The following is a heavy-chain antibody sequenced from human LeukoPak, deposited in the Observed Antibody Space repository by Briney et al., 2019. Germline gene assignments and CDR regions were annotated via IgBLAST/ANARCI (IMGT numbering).Heavy chain of an antibody. CDR3: ARGSVAGTLRAFNI. V-gene: IGHV4-34*01. CDR2: INHSGST. D-gene: IGHD6-19*01. CDR1: GGSFSGYY. J-gene: IGHJ3*02. Sequence: SETLSLTCAVYGGSFSGYYWSWIRQPPGKGLEWIGEINHSGSTNYNPSLKSRVTISVDTSKNQFSLNLTSVTVADTAVYYCARGSVAGTLRAFNIWGQGTMVTVSS.